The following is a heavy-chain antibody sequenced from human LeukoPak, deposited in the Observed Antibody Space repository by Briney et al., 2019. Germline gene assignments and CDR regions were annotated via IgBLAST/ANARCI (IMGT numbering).Heavy chain of an antibody. CDR3: AREPAAARFDH. D-gene: IGHD6-13*01. J-gene: IGHJ4*02. V-gene: IGHV1-18*01. CDR2: VSANNGNT. CDR1: GYTFSSYD. Sequence: ASVKVSCKASGYTFSSYDISWVRQARGQGLEWMGWVSANNGNTKYAQKFQGRVTMTTDTSTSTAYMELRSLRSDDTAVYYCAREPAAARFDHWGQGTLVTVSS.